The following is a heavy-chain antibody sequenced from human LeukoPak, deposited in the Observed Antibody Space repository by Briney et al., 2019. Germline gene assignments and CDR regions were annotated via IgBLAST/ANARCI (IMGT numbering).Heavy chain of an antibody. CDR2: IGSSGSTI. Sequence: GGSLRLSCAASGFTFSSYEMNWVRQAPGKGLEWVSYIGSSGSTIYYADSVKGRFTISRDNAKDSLYLQMNSLRAEDTAVYYCARGSDIVVVVAAISDYYFDYWGQGTLVTVSS. V-gene: IGHV3-48*03. CDR3: ARGSDIVVVVAAISDYYFDY. D-gene: IGHD2-15*01. J-gene: IGHJ4*02. CDR1: GFTFSSYE.